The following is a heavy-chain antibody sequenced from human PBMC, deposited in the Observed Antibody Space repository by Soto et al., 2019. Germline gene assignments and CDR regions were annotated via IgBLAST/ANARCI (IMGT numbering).Heavy chain of an antibody. D-gene: IGHD2-21*01. V-gene: IGHV1-18*01. CDR1: GYTFTSYG. J-gene: IGHJ3*02. Sequence: GASVKVSCKASGYTFTSYGISWVRQAPGQGLEWMGWVSAYNGNTNYAQKLQGRVAMTTDTSTSTAYMELRSLRSDDTAVYYCASFRDQFAFDIWGQGTMVTVSS. CDR2: VSAYNGNT. CDR3: ASFRDQFAFDI.